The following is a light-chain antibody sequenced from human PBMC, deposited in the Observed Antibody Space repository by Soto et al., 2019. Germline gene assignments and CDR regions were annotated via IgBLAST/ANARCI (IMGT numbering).Light chain of an antibody. Sequence: QSALTQPASVSGSPGQSITISCTGTSSDVGAYNVVSWYQQHPGKAPKVIIYEATKRPSGVSTRFSGSRSGNTASLTISGLQAEDEADYYCCSYTGSSTFVFGTGTKLTVL. CDR3: CSYTGSSTFV. CDR1: SSDVGAYNV. V-gene: IGLV2-23*02. J-gene: IGLJ1*01. CDR2: EAT.